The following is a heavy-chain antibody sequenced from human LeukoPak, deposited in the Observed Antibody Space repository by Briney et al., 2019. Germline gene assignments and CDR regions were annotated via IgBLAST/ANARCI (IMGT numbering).Heavy chain of an antibody. CDR1: GYTLTELS. Sequence: ASVKVSCKVSGYTLTELSMHWVRQAPGKGLEWMGGFDPEDGETIYAQKFQGRVTMTGDTSTDTAYMELSSLRSEDTAVYYCATPSGYDSSGSDNYWGQGTLVTVSS. D-gene: IGHD3-22*01. J-gene: IGHJ4*02. CDR3: ATPSGYDSSGSDNY. V-gene: IGHV1-24*01. CDR2: FDPEDGET.